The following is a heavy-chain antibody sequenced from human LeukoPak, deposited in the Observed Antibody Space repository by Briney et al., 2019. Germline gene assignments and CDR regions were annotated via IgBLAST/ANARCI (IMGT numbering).Heavy chain of an antibody. CDR2: LSYDGSNN. Sequence: GGSLRLSCADCRFTFRSYDMHWVRQAPAKGLEWVAVLSYDGSNNYYADCVKGRFTISRDNSENTLYLHMNSVRAEDTVLYYCARDLHGYSYGYFDYGGEGTLVTVSS. CDR3: ARDLHGYSYGYFDY. J-gene: IGHJ4*02. D-gene: IGHD5-18*01. CDR1: RFTFRSYD. V-gene: IGHV3-30-3*01.